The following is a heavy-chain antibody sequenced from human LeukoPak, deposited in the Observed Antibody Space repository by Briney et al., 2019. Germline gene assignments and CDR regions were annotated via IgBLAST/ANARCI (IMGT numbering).Heavy chain of an antibody. Sequence: SETLFLTCSVSGASISSHYWSWIRQPPGKGLEWIGYIHYSGSTNCNPSLKSRVTISLDTSKNQFSLKLTSVTAADTAVYYCATAPILRGEAGEQYKYGMDVWGQGTTVIVSS. V-gene: IGHV4-59*11. CDR2: IHYSGST. CDR3: ATAPILRGEAGEQYKYGMDV. D-gene: IGHD1-1*01. J-gene: IGHJ6*02. CDR1: GASISSHY.